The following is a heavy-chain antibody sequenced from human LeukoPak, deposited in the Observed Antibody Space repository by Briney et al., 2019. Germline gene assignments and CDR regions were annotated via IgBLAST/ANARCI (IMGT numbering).Heavy chain of an antibody. D-gene: IGHD5-18*01. J-gene: IGHJ4*02. CDR3: ARGGGYSYEGFDY. CDR2: INSGGSST. Sequence: PGGSLRLSCAASGFTLSSYWMHWVRQAPGKGLVWVSRINSGGSSTNYADSVKGRFTISRDNAKNTLYLQMNSLRAEDTAVYYCARGGGYSYEGFDYWGQGTLVTVSS. CDR1: GFTLSSYW. V-gene: IGHV3-74*01.